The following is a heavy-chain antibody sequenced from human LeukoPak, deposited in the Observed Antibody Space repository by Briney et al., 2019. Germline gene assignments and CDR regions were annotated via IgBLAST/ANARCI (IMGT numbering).Heavy chain of an antibody. J-gene: IGHJ6*02. Sequence: GGSLRLSCAASGFPLSSYWMHWVRQVPGKGLLWVSRINSDGSATIYADSVRGRFTISRDNAKNTLYLQMSGLRVEDTAVYHCASDSPYYGMDVWGQGTTVTVS. CDR1: GFPLSSYW. CDR3: ASDSPYYGMDV. CDR2: INSDGSAT. V-gene: IGHV3-74*01.